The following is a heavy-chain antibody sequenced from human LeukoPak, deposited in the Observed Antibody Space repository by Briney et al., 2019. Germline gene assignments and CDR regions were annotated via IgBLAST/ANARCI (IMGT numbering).Heavy chain of an antibody. V-gene: IGHV3-48*01. Sequence: PGGSLRLSCAASGFTFSSYSMNWVRRAPGKGLEWVSYLSSSSSTIYYADSVKGRFTISRDIAKNSLYLQMNSLRAEDTAVYYCARDANHYYDSSGYCDYWGQGTLVTVSS. CDR1: GFTFSSYS. J-gene: IGHJ4*02. CDR3: ARDANHYYDSSGYCDY. D-gene: IGHD3-22*01. CDR2: LSSSSSTI.